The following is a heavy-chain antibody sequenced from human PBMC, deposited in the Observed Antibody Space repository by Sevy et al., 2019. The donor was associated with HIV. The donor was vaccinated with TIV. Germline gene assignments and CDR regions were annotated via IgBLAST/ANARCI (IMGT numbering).Heavy chain of an antibody. CDR3: ARDWGGSSDY. CDR1: GFTFSTYY. D-gene: IGHD3-16*01. Sequence: GGSLRLSCAASGFTFSTYYMTWARQSPGKGLEWVANIKQDGSEKYYVDSVKGRFTISRDNAKNSLYLQMNSLRADDTAVYYCARDWGGSSDYWGQGTLVTVSS. V-gene: IGHV3-7*01. CDR2: IKQDGSEK. J-gene: IGHJ4*02.